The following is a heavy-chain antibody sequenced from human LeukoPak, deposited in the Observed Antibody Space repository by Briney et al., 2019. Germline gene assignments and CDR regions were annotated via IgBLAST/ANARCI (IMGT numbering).Heavy chain of an antibody. Sequence: GGSLRLSCTASGFSFSTYWLTWVRQAPGKGLEWVANIKPDGSERNYVDSVKGRFTISRDNAKNTLYLQMNSLRAEDTAVYYCARDVIRGVSDYWGQGTLVTVSS. CDR1: GFSFSTYW. CDR2: IKPDGSER. CDR3: ARDVIRGVSDY. V-gene: IGHV3-7*01. J-gene: IGHJ4*02. D-gene: IGHD3-10*01.